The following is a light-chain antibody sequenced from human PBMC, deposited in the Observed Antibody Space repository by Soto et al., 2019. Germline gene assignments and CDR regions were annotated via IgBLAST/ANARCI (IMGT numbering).Light chain of an antibody. CDR1: QSVSSSS. CDR2: GAS. CDR3: QQYGSPPWT. Sequence: EIVLTQSPGTLSLSPGERATLSCRASQSVSSSSLAWYQQKPGQAPRLLIYGASSRATGNPDRFSGSGSGTDFTLTISRLEPEDFAVYYCQQYGSPPWTFGQGTKVEIK. V-gene: IGKV3-20*01. J-gene: IGKJ1*01.